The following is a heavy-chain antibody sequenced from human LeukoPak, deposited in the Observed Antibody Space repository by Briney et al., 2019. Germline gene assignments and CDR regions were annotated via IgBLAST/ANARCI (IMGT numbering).Heavy chain of an antibody. CDR3: ARGGGNRWIDY. CDR1: GFTVSSNY. J-gene: IGHJ4*02. CDR2: IYSGGST. D-gene: IGHD2-15*01. Sequence: GGSLRLFCAASGFTVSSNYMSWVRQAPGKGLEWVSVIYSGGSTYYADSVKGRFTISRDNSKNTLYLQMNSLRAEDTAVYYCARGGGNRWIDYWGQGTLVTVSS. V-gene: IGHV3-53*01.